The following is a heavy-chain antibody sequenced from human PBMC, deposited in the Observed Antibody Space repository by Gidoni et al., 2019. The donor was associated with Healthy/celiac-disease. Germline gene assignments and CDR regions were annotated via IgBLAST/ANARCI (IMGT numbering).Heavy chain of an antibody. J-gene: IGHJ4*02. CDR3: VKDDQEIAARRVFDY. CDR1: GFTFSSYA. V-gene: IGHV3-64D*06. Sequence: EVQLVESGGGLVQPGGSLRLSCSASGFTFSSYAMHWVRQAPGKGLEYVSAISSNGGSTYYADSVKGRFTISRDNSKNTLYLQMSSLRAEDTAVYYCVKDDQEIAARRVFDYWGQGTLVTVSS. D-gene: IGHD6-6*01. CDR2: ISSNGGST.